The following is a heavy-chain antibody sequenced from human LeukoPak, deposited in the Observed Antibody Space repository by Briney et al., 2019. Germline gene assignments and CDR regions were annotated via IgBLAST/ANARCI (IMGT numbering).Heavy chain of an antibody. CDR1: GFAFSSYA. Sequence: GGSLRLSCAASGFAFSSYAMSWARQAPGKGLEWVSFISGTGGRTYYADSVKGRFTISRDNSKNTLDLQMNSLRADDTAVYYCARDGYSNYWYLNLWGQGTLVTVSS. V-gene: IGHV3-23*01. CDR2: ISGTGGRT. CDR3: ARDGYSNYWYLNL. J-gene: IGHJ4*02. D-gene: IGHD6-13*01.